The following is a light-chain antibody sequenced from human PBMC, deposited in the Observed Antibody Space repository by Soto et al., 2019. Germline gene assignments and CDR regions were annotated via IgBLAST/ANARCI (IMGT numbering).Light chain of an antibody. Sequence: EIVLTQSPGTLSSSLGERASLSCGASQSIDAYLAWYQKKPGQVPRLVIYGASNRATGIPDRVSGSGSGTEFTLTISRLEPEDFAVYYCQQYSSSPYTFGQGTKLEIK. J-gene: IGKJ2*01. CDR2: GAS. CDR1: QSIDAY. V-gene: IGKV3-20*01. CDR3: QQYSSSPYT.